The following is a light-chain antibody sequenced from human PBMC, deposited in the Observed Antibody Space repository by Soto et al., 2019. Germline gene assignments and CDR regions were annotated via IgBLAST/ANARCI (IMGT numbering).Light chain of an antibody. CDR1: QSVSST. Sequence: EIVMTQSPATLSVSPGERATLSCRASQSVSSTLAWYQQKPGQAPRLLIYGASTRATGIPARFSGSWSGTEFTLTISSRQSEDFAVYYCQHYNNWPPNTFGGGTKVEIK. CDR3: QHYNNWPPNT. CDR2: GAS. V-gene: IGKV3-15*01. J-gene: IGKJ4*01.